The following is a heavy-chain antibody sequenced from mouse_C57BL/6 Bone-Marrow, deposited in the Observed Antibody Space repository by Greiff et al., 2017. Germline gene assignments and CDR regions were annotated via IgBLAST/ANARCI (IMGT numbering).Heavy chain of an antibody. D-gene: IGHD2-1*01. CDR2: ISYDGSN. CDR1: GYSITSGYY. J-gene: IGHJ4*01. V-gene: IGHV3-6*01. CDR3: ARDSYLDYGNYNYAMDY. Sequence: EVKLQESGPGLVKPSQSLSLTCSVTGYSITSGYYWNWIRQFPGNKLEWMGYISYDGSNNYNPSLKNRISITRDTSKNQFFLKLNSVTTEDTATYYCARDSYLDYGNYNYAMDYWGQGTSVTVSS.